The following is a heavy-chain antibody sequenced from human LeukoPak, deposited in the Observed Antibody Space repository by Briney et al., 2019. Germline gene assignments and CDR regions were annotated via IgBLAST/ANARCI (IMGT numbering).Heavy chain of an antibody. CDR3: ARNKDAMDV. J-gene: IGHJ6*02. CDR2: ISYIGTT. V-gene: IGHV4-59*01. CDR1: GGSITGSY. Sequence: SETLSLTCTVSGGSITGSYWSWIRQPPGKGLEWIGYISYIGTTNYNPSLKSRVTISVDTSKNQFSLQLSSVTAADAAVYYCARNKDAMDVWGQGTTVTVSS.